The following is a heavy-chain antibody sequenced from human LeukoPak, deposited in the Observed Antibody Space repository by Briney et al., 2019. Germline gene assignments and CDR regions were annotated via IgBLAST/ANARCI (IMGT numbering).Heavy chain of an antibody. CDR1: GFTFSSYA. V-gene: IGHV3-30*01. CDR3: AREVSHFLDY. Sequence: PGGSLRLSCAASGFTFSSYAMHWVRQAPGKGLEWVAVISYDGSNKYYADSVKGRSTISRDDSKNTLYLQMNSLRAGDTAVYYCAREVSHFLDYWGQGTLVTVSS. CDR2: ISYDGSNK. J-gene: IGHJ4*02.